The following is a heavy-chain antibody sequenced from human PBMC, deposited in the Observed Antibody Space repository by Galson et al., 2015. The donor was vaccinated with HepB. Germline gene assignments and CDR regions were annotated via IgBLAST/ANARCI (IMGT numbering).Heavy chain of an antibody. Sequence: SLRLSCAASGLTLRNYVMHWVRQAPGKGLEWVAVMSYDGSIKYYADSVKGRFTISRDNSKNTLYLQMNSLRAEDTALYFCARDPDKGGNSPDYYFDYWGQGTLVTVSS. CDR3: ARDPDKGGNSPDYYFDY. V-gene: IGHV3-30*04. D-gene: IGHD4-23*01. CDR1: GLTLRNYV. CDR2: MSYDGSIK. J-gene: IGHJ4*02.